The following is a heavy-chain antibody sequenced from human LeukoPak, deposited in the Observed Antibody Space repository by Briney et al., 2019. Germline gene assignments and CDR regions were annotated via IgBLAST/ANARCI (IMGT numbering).Heavy chain of an antibody. CDR1: GGTFTSYG. D-gene: IGHD6-13*01. J-gene: IGHJ6*04. CDR3: ARVKRAAAAKEEFYYYYRMDV. V-gene: IGHV1-69*13. Sequence: SVKVSCKASGGTFTSYGISWVRQAPGQGLEWVGGIIPILGTTNYAQKFQGRVTITADDSTSTAYMELRSLRSEDTALYYCARVKRAAAAKEEFYYYYRMDVWGKGTTVTISS. CDR2: IIPILGTT.